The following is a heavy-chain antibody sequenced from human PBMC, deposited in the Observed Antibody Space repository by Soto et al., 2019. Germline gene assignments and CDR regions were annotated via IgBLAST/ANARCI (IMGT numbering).Heavy chain of an antibody. CDR1: GYTFTGYY. Sequence: ASVKVSCKASGYTFTGYYMHWVRQAPGQGLEWMGWINPNSGGTNYAQKFQGRVTMTRDTSVSTAYMELSRLRSDDTAVYYCARDLPVPAPYGMDAWGQGTTVTVSS. CDR3: ARDLPVPAPYGMDA. CDR2: INPNSGGT. J-gene: IGHJ6*02. D-gene: IGHD2-2*01. V-gene: IGHV1-2*02.